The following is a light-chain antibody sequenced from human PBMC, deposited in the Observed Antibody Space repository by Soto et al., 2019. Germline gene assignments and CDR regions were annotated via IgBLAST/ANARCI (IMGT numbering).Light chain of an antibody. J-gene: IGLJ1*01. V-gene: IGLV2-8*01. CDR2: EVV. CDR1: KNDVGFYDF. Sequence: QSVLTQPPSASGSPGQSVTISCTGTKNDVGFYDFVSWYQHHPGKAPRLIIYEVVQRPSGVPDRFSGSKSGNTASLTVSGLQAADEADYFCKSYAGRNTYVFGSGPSSPS. CDR3: KSYAGRNTYV.